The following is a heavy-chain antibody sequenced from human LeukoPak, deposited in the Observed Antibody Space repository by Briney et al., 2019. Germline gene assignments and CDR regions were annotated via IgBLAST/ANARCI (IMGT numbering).Heavy chain of an antibody. J-gene: IGHJ4*02. CDR1: GGSISSYY. D-gene: IGHD3-9*01. CDR3: ASRYYDILTGYDYFDY. V-gene: IGHV4-59*08. Sequence: PSETLSLTCTVSGGSISSYYWSWIRQPPGKGLEWIGYIYYNGSTNYNPSLKSRVTISVDTSKNQFSPKLSSVTAADTAVYYCASRYYDILTGYDYFDYWGQGTLVTVSS. CDR2: IYYNGST.